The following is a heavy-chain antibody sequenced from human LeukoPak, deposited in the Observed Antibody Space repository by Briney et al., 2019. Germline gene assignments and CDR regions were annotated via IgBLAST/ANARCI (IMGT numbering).Heavy chain of an antibody. D-gene: IGHD3-9*01. CDR3: ARGGKNYDILTGYLYYFDY. Sequence: KTSETLSLTCAVYGGSFSGYYWSWIRQPPGKGLEWIGEINHSGSTNYNPSLKSRVTISVDTSKNQFSLKLSSVTAADTAVYYCARGGKNYDILTGYLYYFDYWGQGTLVTVSS. J-gene: IGHJ4*02. CDR2: INHSGST. V-gene: IGHV4-34*01. CDR1: GGSFSGYY.